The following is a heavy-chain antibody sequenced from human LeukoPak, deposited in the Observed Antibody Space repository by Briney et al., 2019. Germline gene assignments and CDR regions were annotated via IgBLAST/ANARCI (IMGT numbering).Heavy chain of an antibody. D-gene: IGHD6-13*01. CDR1: GYTFTNSW. V-gene: IGHV5-51*01. CDR2: IFPGDSDT. J-gene: IGHJ4*02. Sequence: GESLKISCKGSGYTFTNSWIAWVRQKPGKGLEWMGTIFPGDSDTRYSPSFQGQVTISADKSINTAYLQWSSLKASDTAMYFCARNIATGGTGDYWGQGTLVTVSS. CDR3: ARNIATGGTGDY.